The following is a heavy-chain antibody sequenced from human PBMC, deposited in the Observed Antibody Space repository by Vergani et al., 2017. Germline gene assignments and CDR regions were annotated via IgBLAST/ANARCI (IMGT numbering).Heavy chain of an antibody. Sequence: QVQLQESGPGLVKPSQTLSLTCTVSGGSIRSGGYYWSWIRQYPGKGLEWIGCIYYSGSTFYNPSLKSRVTISVDTSKNLFSLKLSSVTAADTAVYYCARVSNQKNWFDPWGQGTLVTVSS. J-gene: IGHJ5*02. CDR1: GGSIRSGGYY. CDR2: IYYSGST. D-gene: IGHD4-11*01. CDR3: ARVSNQKNWFDP. V-gene: IGHV4-31*03.